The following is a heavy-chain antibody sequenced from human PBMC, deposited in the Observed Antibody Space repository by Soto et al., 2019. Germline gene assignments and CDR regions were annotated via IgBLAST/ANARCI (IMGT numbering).Heavy chain of an antibody. CDR1: GGSISSGNFY. D-gene: IGHD1-26*01. V-gene: IGHV4-30-4*01. CDR2: IYFSGST. Sequence: SETLSLTCTVSGGSISSGNFYWSWIRQPPGKGLEWIGYIYFSGSTSYSPSLKSRLTISLNTSNNQFSLKLTSVTAADTAVYYFAHDSHGGNPYFDLWGQGALVTVSS. CDR3: AHDSHGGNPYFDL. J-gene: IGHJ4*02.